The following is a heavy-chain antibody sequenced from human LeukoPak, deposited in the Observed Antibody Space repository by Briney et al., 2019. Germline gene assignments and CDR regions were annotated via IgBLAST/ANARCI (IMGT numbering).Heavy chain of an antibody. V-gene: IGHV3-66*01. J-gene: IGHJ4*02. CDR2: IYSGGST. CDR1: GFTVSNNY. Sequence: PGGSLRLSCAAPGFTVSNNYMSWVRQAPGKGLEWVSVIYSGGSTYYADSVKGRFTISRDNSKNTLYLQMNSLRAEDTAVYYCASLGYSYGNHHFDYWGQGTLVTVSS. D-gene: IGHD5-18*01. CDR3: ASLGYSYGNHHFDY.